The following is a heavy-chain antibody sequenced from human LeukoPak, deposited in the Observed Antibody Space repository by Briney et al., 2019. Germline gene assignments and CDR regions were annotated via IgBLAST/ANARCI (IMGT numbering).Heavy chain of an antibody. CDR2: INHSGST. Sequence: SETLSLTCAVYGGSFSGYYWSWIRQPPGKGPEWIGEINHSGSTNYNPSLKSRVTISVDTSKNQFSLKLSSVTAADTAVYYCARSSGSYYNKYYYYYGMDVWGQGTTVTVSS. CDR3: ARSSGSYYNKYYYYYGMDV. V-gene: IGHV4-34*01. CDR1: GGSFSGYY. J-gene: IGHJ6*02. D-gene: IGHD3-10*01.